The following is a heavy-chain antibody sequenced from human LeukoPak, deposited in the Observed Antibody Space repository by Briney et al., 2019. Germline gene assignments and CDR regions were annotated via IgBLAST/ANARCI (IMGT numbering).Heavy chain of an antibody. V-gene: IGHV1-18*01. D-gene: IGHD3-22*01. CDR3: ARDRGSSGYYQANAIDC. CDR1: GYTFTSYG. J-gene: IGHJ4*02. Sequence: ASVKVSCKASGYTFTSYGISWVRQAPGQGLEWMGWISAYNGNTNYAQKLQGRVTMTTDTSTSTAYMELRSLRSDDTAVYYCARDRGSSGYYQANAIDCWGQGTLVTVSS. CDR2: ISAYNGNT.